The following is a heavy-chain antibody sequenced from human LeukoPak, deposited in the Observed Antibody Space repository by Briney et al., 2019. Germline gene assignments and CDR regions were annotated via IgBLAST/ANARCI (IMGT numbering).Heavy chain of an antibody. CDR2: IYYSGST. CDR3: ARAGGYCSGGSCFPHYYYYYYMDV. J-gene: IGHJ6*03. V-gene: IGHV4-39*07. Sequence: SETLSLTCIVSGGSISSSSYYWGWIRQPPGKGLEWIGSIYYSGSTYYNPSLKSRVTISVDTSKNQFSLKLSSVTAADTAVYYCARAGGYCSGGSCFPHYYYYYYMDVWGKGTTVTVSS. CDR1: GGSISSSSYY. D-gene: IGHD2-15*01.